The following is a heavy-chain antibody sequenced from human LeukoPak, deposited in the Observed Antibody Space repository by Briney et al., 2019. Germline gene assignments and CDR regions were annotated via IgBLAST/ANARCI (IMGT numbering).Heavy chain of an antibody. CDR1: GYTFTSYG. V-gene: IGHV1-18*01. D-gene: IGHD3-22*01. CDR2: ISAYNGNT. Sequence: ASVKVSCKASGYTFTSYGISWVRQAPGQGLEWMGWISAYNGNTNYAQKLQGRVTMTTDTSTSTAYMELRSLRSDDTAVYYCARANQYYYDSSGSIVPFDIWGQGTMVTVSS. CDR3: ARANQYYYDSSGSIVPFDI. J-gene: IGHJ3*02.